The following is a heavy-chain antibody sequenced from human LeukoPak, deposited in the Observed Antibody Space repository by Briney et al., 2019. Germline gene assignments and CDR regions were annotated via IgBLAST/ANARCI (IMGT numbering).Heavy chain of an antibody. J-gene: IGHJ3*02. CDR3: ARPRSIVGATRDAFDI. D-gene: IGHD1-26*01. CDR1: GGSISSYY. CDR2: IYTSGST. V-gene: IGHV4-4*07. Sequence: SETLSLTCTVSGGSISSYYWSWIRQPAGKGLEWIGRIYTSGSTNYNPSLKSRVTMSVDTSKNQFSLKLSSVTAADTAVYYCARPRSIVGATRDAFDIWGQGTMVTVSS.